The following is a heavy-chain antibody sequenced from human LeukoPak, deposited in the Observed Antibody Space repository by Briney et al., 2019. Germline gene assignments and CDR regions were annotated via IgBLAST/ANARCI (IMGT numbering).Heavy chain of an antibody. CDR1: GFTFSSYS. CDR2: ISSSSSYI. V-gene: IGHV3-21*01. J-gene: IGHJ5*02. D-gene: IGHD6-19*01. CDR3: TSGSGYISSNWFDP. Sequence: GGSLRLSCAASGFTFSSYSMNWVRQAPGKGLEWVSSISSSSSYIYYADSVKGRFTISRDNAKNSLFLQMNSLRAEDTAVYYCTSGSGYISSNWFDPWGQGTLVTVSS.